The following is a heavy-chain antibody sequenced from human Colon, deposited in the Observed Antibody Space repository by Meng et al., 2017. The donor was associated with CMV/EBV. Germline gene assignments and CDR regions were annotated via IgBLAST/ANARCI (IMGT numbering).Heavy chain of an antibody. V-gene: IGHV3-7*01. CDR2: IKEDGSEK. CDR1: GFTFSKYW. Sequence: GGSLRLACAASGFTFSKYWMTWLRQAPGRGLELVAHIKEDGSEKYFVGSVKGRFTISRDNAKNSLYLQMNSLRAEDTAVYYCARDPFIKAFDIWGQGTMVTVSS. J-gene: IGHJ3*02. CDR3: ARDPFIKAFDI.